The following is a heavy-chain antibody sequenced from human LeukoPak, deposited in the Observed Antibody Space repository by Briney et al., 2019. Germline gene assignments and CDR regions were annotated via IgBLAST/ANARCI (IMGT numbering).Heavy chain of an antibody. CDR2: ITGSGGST. V-gene: IGHV3-23*01. CDR3: ARSRSIAGDGFDI. D-gene: IGHD2-21*01. J-gene: IGHJ3*02. Sequence: PGGSLRLSCAASGFTFSSYAMSWVRQAPGKGLEWVSAITGSGGSTYYADSVKGRFTISRDNSKNTLYLQMNSLRAEDTAVYYCARSRSIAGDGFDIWGQGTMVTVSS. CDR1: GFTFSSYA.